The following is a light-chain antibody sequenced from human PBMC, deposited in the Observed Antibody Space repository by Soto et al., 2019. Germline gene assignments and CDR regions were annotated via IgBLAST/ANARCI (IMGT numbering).Light chain of an antibody. J-gene: IGKJ1*01. CDR1: QSVDSN. CDR2: GAS. Sequence: EILMTQSPATLSVSSGERATLSCRASQSVDSNLAWYQQKPGQAPRLLIYGASTRATGISARFSGSGSGTDFTLTISCLQSEDFATYYCQQYYSYPRTFGQGTKVDIK. V-gene: IGKV3-15*01. CDR3: QQYYSYPRT.